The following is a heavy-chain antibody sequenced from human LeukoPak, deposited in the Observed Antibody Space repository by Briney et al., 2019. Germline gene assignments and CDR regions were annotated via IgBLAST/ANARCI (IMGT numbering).Heavy chain of an antibody. Sequence: GGSLRLSCAASGFTFSSYWMHWVRQAPGKGLVWVSAISGSGGSTYYADSVKGRFTISRDNSKNTLYLQMNSLRAEDTAVYYCAKDLSRATVGYFFDWGQGTLVAVSA. J-gene: IGHJ4*02. D-gene: IGHD3-22*01. CDR1: GFTFSSYW. V-gene: IGHV3-23*01. CDR2: ISGSGGST. CDR3: AKDLSRATVGYFFD.